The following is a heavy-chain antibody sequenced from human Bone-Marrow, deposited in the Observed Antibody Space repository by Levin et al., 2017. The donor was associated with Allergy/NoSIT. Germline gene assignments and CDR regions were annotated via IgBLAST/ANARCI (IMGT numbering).Heavy chain of an antibody. CDR2: ISYSGDTK. CDR3: ARDLGSGSSSTCMDV. CDR1: EFSFGDFY. V-gene: IGHV3-11*01. Sequence: LSLTCTASEFSFGDFYMTWIRQAPGKGLEWISYISYSGDTKFHADSVRGRFTISRDNAKNSLYLHMNSLRVEDTAVYYCARDLGSGSSSTCMDVWGPGTTVSVSS. J-gene: IGHJ6*02. D-gene: IGHD6-6*01.